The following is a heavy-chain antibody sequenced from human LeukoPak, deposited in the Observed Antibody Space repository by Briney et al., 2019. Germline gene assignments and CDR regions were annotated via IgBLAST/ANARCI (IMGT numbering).Heavy chain of an antibody. J-gene: IGHJ5*02. CDR2: IYRSGST. D-gene: IGHD6-13*01. CDR1: GFTFSSYS. V-gene: IGHV4-4*07. Sequence: GSLRLSCAASGFTFSSYSMNWIRQPAGKGLEWIGRIYRSGSTDYNPSLKSRVTMSVDTSKNQVSLKLNSATAADTAVYYCARDKSSSPYNWFDPWGQGTLVTVS. CDR3: ARDKSSSPYNWFDP.